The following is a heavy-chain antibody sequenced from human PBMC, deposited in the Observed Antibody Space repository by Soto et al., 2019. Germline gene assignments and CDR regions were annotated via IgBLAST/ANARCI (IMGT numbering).Heavy chain of an antibody. CDR3: ARGGVAAAGLPAAHYGMDV. CDR2: IYYSGST. D-gene: IGHD6-13*01. CDR1: GGSISSSSYY. V-gene: IGHV4-39*01. Sequence: PSETLSLTCTVSGGSISSSSYYWGWIRQPPGKGLEWIGSIYYSGSTYYNPSLKSRVTISVDTSKNQFSLKLSSVTAADTAVYYCARGGVAAAGLPAAHYGMDVWGQGTTVTV. J-gene: IGHJ6*02.